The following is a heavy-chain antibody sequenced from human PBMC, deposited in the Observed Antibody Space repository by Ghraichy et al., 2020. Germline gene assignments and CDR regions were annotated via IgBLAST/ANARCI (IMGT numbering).Heavy chain of an antibody. CDR3: AKDYSGGYSYAPDY. CDR2: ISYGGSSK. V-gene: IGHV3-30*18. D-gene: IGHD5-18*01. J-gene: IGHJ4*02. Sequence: GESLNISCAASGFAFSSYGMHWVRQAPGKGLEWVAVISYGGSSKYYADSVKGRFTISRDNSMNTLYLQMNSLRAEDTAVYYCAKDYSGGYSYAPDYWGQGILVTGSS. CDR1: GFAFSSYG.